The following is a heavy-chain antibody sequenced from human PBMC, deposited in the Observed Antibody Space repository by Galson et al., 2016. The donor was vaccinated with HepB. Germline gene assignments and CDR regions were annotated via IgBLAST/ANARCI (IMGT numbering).Heavy chain of an antibody. CDR2: ISGSGSNT. J-gene: IGHJ1*01. CDR3: AKAPIVVVTAIYFHH. V-gene: IGHV3-23*01. CDR1: GFSFSSYA. Sequence: SLRLSCAASGFSFSSYAMHWVRQAPGKGLEWVSGISGSGSNTYYADSVKGRFTISRDNFKNTLYLQMNSLRAEDTAVYYCAKAPIVVVTAIYFHHWGQGTLITVSS. D-gene: IGHD2-21*02.